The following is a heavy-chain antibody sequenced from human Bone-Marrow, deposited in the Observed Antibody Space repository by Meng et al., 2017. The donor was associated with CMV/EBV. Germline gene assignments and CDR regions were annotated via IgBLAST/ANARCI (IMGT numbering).Heavy chain of an antibody. CDR3: AKDPAGTTYPYGMDV. D-gene: IGHD1-7*01. Sequence: GESLKISCAASGFTFSSYWMHWVRQAPGKGLVWVSRIGGDGTSTNYADSVKGRFTISRDNAKNTLFLQMNSLRADDTAVYYCAKDPAGTTYPYGMDVWGQGPTVTVSS. V-gene: IGHV3-74*01. CDR2: IGGDGTST. J-gene: IGHJ6*02. CDR1: GFTFSSYW.